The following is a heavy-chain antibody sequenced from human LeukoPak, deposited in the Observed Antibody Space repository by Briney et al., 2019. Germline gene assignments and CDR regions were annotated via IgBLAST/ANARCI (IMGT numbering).Heavy chain of an antibody. CDR3: AKGSRGNYDS. D-gene: IGHD1-26*01. V-gene: IGHV3-23*01. Sequence: GGSLRLSCAASGFTFNNYAMTWVRQAPEKGLEWISFIIDSGISTYYGDSVKGRFTISRDNSKNTLYLQMNSLRAEDTAVYYCAKGSRGNYDSWGQGTLVTVSS. CDR2: IIDSGIST. J-gene: IGHJ5*01. CDR1: GFTFNNYA.